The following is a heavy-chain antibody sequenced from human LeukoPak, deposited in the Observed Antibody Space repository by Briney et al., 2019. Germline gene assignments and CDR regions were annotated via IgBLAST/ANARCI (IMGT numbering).Heavy chain of an antibody. CDR2: ISSSSSYI. V-gene: IGHV3-21*01. Sequence: PSETLSLTCTVSGGSISSRSYKWGWIRQPPGKGLEWVSSISSSSSYIYYADSVKGRFTISRDNAKNSLYLQMNSLRAEDTAVYYCARDLGSPGAGSSWYGHDAFDIWGQGTMVTVSS. J-gene: IGHJ3*02. D-gene: IGHD6-13*01. CDR1: GGSISSRS. CDR3: ARDLGSPGAGSSWYGHDAFDI.